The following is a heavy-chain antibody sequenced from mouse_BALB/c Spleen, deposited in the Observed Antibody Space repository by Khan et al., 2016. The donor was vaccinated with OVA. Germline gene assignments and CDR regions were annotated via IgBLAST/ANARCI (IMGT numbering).Heavy chain of an antibody. CDR2: IDPANGNT. D-gene: IGHD2-10*01. V-gene: IGHV14-3*02. CDR1: GFNIKDTY. Sequence: VQLQQSGAELVKPGASVKLSCTASGFNIKDTYMHWVKQRPEQGLEWIGRIDPANGNTKYDPKFQGKATITADTSSNTAYLQLSSLTSEDTAGYYCAREGTYFWYFDVWGAGTTVTVSS. J-gene: IGHJ1*01. CDR3: AREGTYFWYFDV.